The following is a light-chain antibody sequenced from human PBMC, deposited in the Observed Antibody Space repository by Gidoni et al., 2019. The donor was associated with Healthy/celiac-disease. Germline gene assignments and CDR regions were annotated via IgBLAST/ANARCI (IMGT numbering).Light chain of an antibody. CDR2: DAS. Sequence: IVLTQAPATLSLSPGERATLSCRASQSVSSYLAWSQHKPGQAPRLLIDDASNRATGIPARFSGSGSGTDFTLTISSLEPDDFAVYYCQQRSNWLTFGGGTKGEIK. CDR3: QQRSNWLT. J-gene: IGKJ4*01. CDR1: QSVSSY. V-gene: IGKV3-11*01.